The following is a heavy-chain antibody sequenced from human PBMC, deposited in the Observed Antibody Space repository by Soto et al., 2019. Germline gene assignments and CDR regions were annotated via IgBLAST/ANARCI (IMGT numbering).Heavy chain of an antibody. J-gene: IGHJ4*01. V-gene: IGHV3-15*07. CDR1: GFTFSNAW. D-gene: IGHD3-22*01. CDR3: TKDSYSTMIVVRFEY. Sequence: GGSLRLSCAASGFTFSNAWINWVRQAPGKGLEWVGRIKSKTDGGTTDFAAPVKGRFAISRDDSKNMVYLQMNSLKTEDTGIYYCTKDSYSTMIVVRFEYWGHGTLVTVSP. CDR2: IKSKTDGGTT.